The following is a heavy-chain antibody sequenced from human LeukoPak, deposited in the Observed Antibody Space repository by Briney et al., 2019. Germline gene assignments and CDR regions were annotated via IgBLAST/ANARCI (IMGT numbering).Heavy chain of an antibody. J-gene: IGHJ4*02. Sequence: PSETLSLTCTVSGGSISSSSYYWGWIRQPPGTGLEWVGSIYYSGSTYYTPSLKSRVTISVDTSKNQFSLKLSSVTAADTAVYYCARQNVATTHFDYWGQGTLVTVSS. CDR1: GGSISSSSYY. CDR2: IYYSGST. CDR3: ARQNVATTHFDY. D-gene: IGHD5-24*01. V-gene: IGHV4-39*01.